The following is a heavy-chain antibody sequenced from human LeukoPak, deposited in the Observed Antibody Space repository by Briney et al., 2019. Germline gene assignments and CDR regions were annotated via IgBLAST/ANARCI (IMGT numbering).Heavy chain of an antibody. Sequence: GASVKVSCKASGYTFTGYYMHWVRQAPGQGLEWMGWINPNSGGTNYAQKFQGGVTMTRDTSISTAYMELSRLRSDDTAVYYCGLVSGSYYYAFDIWGQGTMVTVSS. J-gene: IGHJ3*02. CDR1: GYTFTGYY. D-gene: IGHD1-26*01. CDR3: GLVSGSYYYAFDI. V-gene: IGHV1-2*02. CDR2: INPNSGGT.